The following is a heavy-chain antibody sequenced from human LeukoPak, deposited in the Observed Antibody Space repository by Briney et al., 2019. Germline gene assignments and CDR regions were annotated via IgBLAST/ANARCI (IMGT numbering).Heavy chain of an antibody. J-gene: IGHJ4*02. CDR1: GFTFSSYS. Sequence: GGPLRLSCAASGFTFSSYSMNWVRQAPGKGLEWVSYISSSSSTIYYADSVKGRFTISRDNAKNSLYLQMNSLRAEDTAVYYCAREVEGLDYWGQGTLVTVSS. CDR3: AREVEGLDY. CDR2: ISSSSSTI. D-gene: IGHD2-15*01. V-gene: IGHV3-48*01.